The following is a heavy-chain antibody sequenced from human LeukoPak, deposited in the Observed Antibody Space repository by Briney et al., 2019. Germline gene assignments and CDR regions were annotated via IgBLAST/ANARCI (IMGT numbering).Heavy chain of an antibody. CDR3: AKEGAVAGSGWFGP. J-gene: IGHJ5*02. CDR2: ITGDGGGI. Sequence: GGSPRLSCAASGFAFSSYAMSWVRQAPGKGLEWVSAITGDGGGIYGADSVKGRFTISRDNSKNTLYLQMNSLRAEDTAVYYCAKEGAVAGSGWFGPWGQGTLVTVSS. CDR1: GFAFSSYA. D-gene: IGHD6-19*01. V-gene: IGHV3-23*01.